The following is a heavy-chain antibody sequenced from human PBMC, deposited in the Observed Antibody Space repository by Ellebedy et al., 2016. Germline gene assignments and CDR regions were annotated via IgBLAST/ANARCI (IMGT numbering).Heavy chain of an antibody. CDR1: GFTFSSYA. V-gene: IGHV3-23*01. Sequence: GGSLRLXXAASGFTFSSYAMSWVRQAPGKGLEWVSAISGSGGSTYYADSVKGRFTISRDNSKNTLYLQMNSLRAEDTAVYYCANSSHYYDSSGYYYFDYWGQGTLVTVSS. D-gene: IGHD3-22*01. CDR3: ANSSHYYDSSGYYYFDY. J-gene: IGHJ4*02. CDR2: ISGSGGST.